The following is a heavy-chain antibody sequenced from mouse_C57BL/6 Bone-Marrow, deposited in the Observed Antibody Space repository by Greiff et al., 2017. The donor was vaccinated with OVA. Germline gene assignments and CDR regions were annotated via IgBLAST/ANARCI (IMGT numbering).Heavy chain of an antibody. J-gene: IGHJ4*01. Sequence: EVQRVESGPELVKPGASVKISCKASGYSFTDYNMNWVKQSNGKSLEWIGVINPNYGTNSYNQKFKGKATLTVDQSSSTAYMQLNSLTSEDSAVDYCARREDDSNLSYAMDYWGQGTSVTVSS. CDR3: ARREDDSNLSYAMDY. CDR1: GYSFTDYN. D-gene: IGHD2-5*01. CDR2: INPNYGTN. V-gene: IGHV1-39*01.